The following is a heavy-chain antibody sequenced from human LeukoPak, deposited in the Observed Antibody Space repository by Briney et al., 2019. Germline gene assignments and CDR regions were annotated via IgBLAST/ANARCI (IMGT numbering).Heavy chain of an antibody. CDR3: ARGKLRYFDWLGWDI. CDR2: MNPNSGNT. CDR1: GGTFSSYA. V-gene: IGHV1-8*03. D-gene: IGHD3-9*01. J-gene: IGHJ3*02. Sequence: ASVKVSCKASGGTFSSYAISWVRQATGQGLEWMGWMNPNSGNTGYAQKFQGRVTITRNTSISTAYMELSSLRSEDTAVYYCARGKLRYFDWLGWDIWGQGTMVTVSS.